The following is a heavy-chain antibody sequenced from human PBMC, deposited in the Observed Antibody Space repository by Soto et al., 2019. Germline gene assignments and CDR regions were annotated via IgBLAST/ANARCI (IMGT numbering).Heavy chain of an antibody. CDR2: IYYSGST. CDR3: ARTYDGSGPNSGGYAFDF. J-gene: IGHJ3*01. V-gene: IGHV4-39*07. Sequence: SETLSLTCTVSGGSISSSSYYWGWIRQPPGKGLEWIGSIYYSGSTYYNPSLKSRVSISLDTSKNQFSLKLSSVTAADTAVYYCARTYDGSGPNSGGYAFDFWGQGPMGTVSS. CDR1: GGSISSSSYY. D-gene: IGHD3-22*01.